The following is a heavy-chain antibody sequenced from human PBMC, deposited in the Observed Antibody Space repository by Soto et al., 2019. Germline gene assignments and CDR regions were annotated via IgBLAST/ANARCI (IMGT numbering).Heavy chain of an antibody. CDR3: ATWYYDTSGHDAFDI. CDR2: INPKSGGT. V-gene: IGHV1-2*02. D-gene: IGHD3-22*01. CDR1: GYTFTDYY. Sequence: ASVKVSSKASGYTFTDYYIHWVRQAPGQGLEWMGWINPKSGGTSYAQKFQGRVTMARDTSITTAYVDLRGLRSDDTAVYYCATWYYDTSGHDAFDIWGQGTMVTVSS. J-gene: IGHJ3*02.